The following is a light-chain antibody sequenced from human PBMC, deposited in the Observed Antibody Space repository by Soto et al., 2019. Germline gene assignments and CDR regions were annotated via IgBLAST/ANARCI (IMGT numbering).Light chain of an antibody. J-gene: IGKJ2*01. Sequence: IVLTQSPVTLSLSPGEGATLSCRASQSVTGTNLAWYQQRAGQAPRLLIYDAVRRATGIPDRFSGSGSGTDFTLTISRLEPEDFAVYYCHQYGSSLGTFGQGTKVDIK. CDR3: HQYGSSLGT. CDR2: DAV. CDR1: QSVTGTN. V-gene: IGKV3-20*01.